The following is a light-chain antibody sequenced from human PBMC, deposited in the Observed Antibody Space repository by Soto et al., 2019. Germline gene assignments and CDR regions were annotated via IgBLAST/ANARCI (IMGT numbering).Light chain of an antibody. CDR2: SNN. J-gene: IGLJ1*01. Sequence: QPVLTQPPSASGTPGQRVTISCSGSSSNIGGNAVNWYQQLPGTTPKLLIYSNNQRPSGVPDRFSGSKSGTSASLAISGLQSEDEADYYCAAWDDSLSGYVFGTGTKVT. V-gene: IGLV1-44*01. CDR1: SSNIGGNA. CDR3: AAWDDSLSGYV.